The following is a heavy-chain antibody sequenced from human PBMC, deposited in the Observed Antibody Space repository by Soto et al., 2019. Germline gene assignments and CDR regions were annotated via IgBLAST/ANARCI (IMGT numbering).Heavy chain of an antibody. CDR3: ARLVVAATPYYYYGMDV. J-gene: IGHJ6*02. Sequence: SETLSRTCAVDGRSFSGSYWSWIRQPPGKGLEWIGEINHSGSTNYNPSLKSRVTISVDTSKNQFSLKLSSVTAADTAVYYCARLVVAATPYYYYGMDVWGQGTTVT. CDR1: GRSFSGSY. V-gene: IGHV4-34*01. D-gene: IGHD2-15*01. CDR2: INHSGST.